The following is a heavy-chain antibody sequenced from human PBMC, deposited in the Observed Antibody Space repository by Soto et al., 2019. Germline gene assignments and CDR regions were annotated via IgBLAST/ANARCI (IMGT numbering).Heavy chain of an antibody. Sequence: GESLKISCKGSGYSFTSYWIGWVRQMPGKGLEWMGIIYPGDSDTRYSPSFQGQVTFSADKSISTAYLQWSSLKASDTAMYYCARQEISIAAAGTWEWFDPWGQGTLVTVSS. D-gene: IGHD6-13*01. CDR1: GYSFTSYW. CDR3: ARQEISIAAAGTWEWFDP. CDR2: IYPGDSDT. J-gene: IGHJ5*02. V-gene: IGHV5-51*01.